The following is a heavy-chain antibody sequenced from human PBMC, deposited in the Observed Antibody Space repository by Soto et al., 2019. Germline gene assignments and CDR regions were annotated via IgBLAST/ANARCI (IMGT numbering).Heavy chain of an antibody. CDR2: IWFDGSNK. Sequence: GGSLXLSXAAXGFTFSIYGMHWVRQAPGKGLEWVAVIWFDGSNKFYADSVKGRFTISRDNSKNTVSLQMNSLRDEDSAAYYCATTGPYWGQGTLVTVSS. CDR3: ATTGPY. CDR1: GFTFSIYG. V-gene: IGHV3-33*01. J-gene: IGHJ4*02.